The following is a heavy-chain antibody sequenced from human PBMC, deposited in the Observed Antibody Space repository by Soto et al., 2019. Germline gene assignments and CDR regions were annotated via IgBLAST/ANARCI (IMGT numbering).Heavy chain of an antibody. J-gene: IGHJ6*02. D-gene: IGHD2-2*01. CDR1: GLTVSIYA. CDR2: ISGSGGTR. Sequence: PGGSLRLSCAASGLTVSIYAMNWVRQAPGKGLEWVSVISGSGGTRYSADSVKGRFTISRDNSKGILYLQMNSLRAGDTAVYSSPKDPYPLVVVPAANGMDVWGQGTTVTASS. V-gene: IGHV3-23*01. CDR3: PKDPYPLVVVPAANGMDV.